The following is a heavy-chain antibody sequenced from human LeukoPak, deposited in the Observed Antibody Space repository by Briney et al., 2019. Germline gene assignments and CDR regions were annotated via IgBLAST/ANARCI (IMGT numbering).Heavy chain of an antibody. J-gene: IGHJ4*02. CDR1: GGSISSYY. CDR3: ARANRVSLYYFDY. Sequence: NPSETLSLTCTVSGGSISSYYWSWIRQPPGKGLEWIGYIYYSGSTNYSPSLKSRVTISVDTSKNQFSLKLSSVTAADTAVYYCARANRVSLYYFDYWGQGTLVTVSS. D-gene: IGHD5/OR15-5a*01. CDR2: IYYSGST. V-gene: IGHV4-59*08.